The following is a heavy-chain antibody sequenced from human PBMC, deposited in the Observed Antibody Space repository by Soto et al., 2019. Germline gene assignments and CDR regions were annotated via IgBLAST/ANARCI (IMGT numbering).Heavy chain of an antibody. V-gene: IGHV1-3*05. CDR2: INAGNGNT. Sequence: QVQLVQSGAEEKKPGASVKVSCKASGYTFTSYAMHWVRQAPGQRLEWMGWINAGNGNTKYSQKFLGRVTITRDTPASTAYRELSSLRSEDTAVYYCARAWVVVTAPDYWGQGTLVTVSS. CDR1: GYTFTSYA. J-gene: IGHJ4*02. CDR3: ARAWVVVTAPDY. D-gene: IGHD2-21*02.